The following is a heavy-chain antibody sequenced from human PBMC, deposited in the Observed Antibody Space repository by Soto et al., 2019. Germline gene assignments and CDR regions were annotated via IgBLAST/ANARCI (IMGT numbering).Heavy chain of an antibody. CDR3: AIALGAGSYLF. J-gene: IGHJ4*02. Sequence: QVQLVQSGAEVKKPGSSVKVSCKASGGTFSSYAISWVRQAPGQGLEWMGGIIPIFGTANYAQKFLGRVTITAGASKRTSSMELRCLRSEETAVYYCAIALGAGSYLFWGQGTLVTVSS. V-gene: IGHV1-69*01. CDR2: IIPIFGTA. CDR1: GGTFSSYA. D-gene: IGHD3-10*01.